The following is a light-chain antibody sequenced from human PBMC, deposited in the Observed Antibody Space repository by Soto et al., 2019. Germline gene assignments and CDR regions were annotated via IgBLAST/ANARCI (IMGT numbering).Light chain of an antibody. V-gene: IGLV2-14*01. CDR1: SSDVGRYTY. CDR2: DVY. J-gene: IGLJ1*01. Sequence: QSVLTQPASVSGSPGQSITISCAGTSSDVGRYTYVSWYQQHPGKAPKLIIYDVYNRPSGVSTRFSGSKSGNTASLTISGLQAEDEADYYCTSYTSTSNPYVFGGGTKATVL. CDR3: TSYTSTSNPYV.